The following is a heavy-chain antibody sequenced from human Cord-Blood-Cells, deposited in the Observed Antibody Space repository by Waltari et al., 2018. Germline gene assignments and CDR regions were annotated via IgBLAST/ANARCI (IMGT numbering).Heavy chain of an antibody. CDR2: INHSGST. Sequence: QVQLQQWGAGLLKPSETLSLTCAVYGGSFSGYYWSWIRQPPGKGLEWIGEINHSGSTNYNPSLKSRVTRSVDTSKNQFSRKLSSVTAADTAVYYCARGYCSSTSCNWFDPWGQGTLVTVSS. V-gene: IGHV4-34*01. CDR3: ARGYCSSTSCNWFDP. CDR1: GGSFSGYY. D-gene: IGHD2-2*01. J-gene: IGHJ5*02.